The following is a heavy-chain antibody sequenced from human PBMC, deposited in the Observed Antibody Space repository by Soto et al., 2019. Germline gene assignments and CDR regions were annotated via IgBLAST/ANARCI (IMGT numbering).Heavy chain of an antibody. CDR3: ARASRGPYSSGYLDS. V-gene: IGHV4-38-2*01. CDR2: IYHSGST. Sequence: SETLSLTCAVSGYSISSGYYWGWIRQPPGKGLEWIGSIYHSGSTYYNPSLKSRVTISVDTSKNQFSLRLSSVTAADTAAYYCARASRGPYSSGYLDSWGQGTLVTVSS. CDR1: GYSISSGYY. J-gene: IGHJ4*02. D-gene: IGHD6-19*01.